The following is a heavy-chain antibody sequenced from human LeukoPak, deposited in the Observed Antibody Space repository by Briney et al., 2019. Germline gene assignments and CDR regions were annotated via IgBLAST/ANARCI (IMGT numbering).Heavy chain of an antibody. CDR1: EGNFSSYA. V-gene: IGHV1-18*01. CDR3: ARDYGLAYCSSTSCYTVDY. Sequence: GASVKVSCKTSEGNFSSYAISWARQAPGQGLEWMGWISAYNGNTNYAQKLQGRVTMTTDTSTSTAYMELRSLRSDDTAVYYCARDYGLAYCSSTSCYTVDYWGQGTLVTVSS. J-gene: IGHJ4*02. CDR2: ISAYNGNT. D-gene: IGHD2-2*02.